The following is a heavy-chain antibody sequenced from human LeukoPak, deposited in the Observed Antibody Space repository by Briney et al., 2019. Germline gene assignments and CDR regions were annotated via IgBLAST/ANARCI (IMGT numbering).Heavy chain of an antibody. CDR2: IKPNSGGT. CDR1: GYTFTGYY. Sequence: GASVKVSCKASGYTFTGYYIHWVRQAPGQGLEWMGWIKPNSGGTNYAQKFQGRVTMTRNTSISTAYMELSRLKSDDTAVYYCARDGAAATYYYYYYYMDVWGKGTTVTASS. D-gene: IGHD6-13*01. V-gene: IGHV1-2*02. J-gene: IGHJ6*03. CDR3: ARDGAAATYYYYYYYMDV.